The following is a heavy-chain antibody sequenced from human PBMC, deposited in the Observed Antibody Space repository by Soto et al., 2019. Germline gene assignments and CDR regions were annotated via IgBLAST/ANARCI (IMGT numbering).Heavy chain of an antibody. CDR3: ARPLLAYDSSGYYFDY. Sequence: HPGGSLRLSCAASGFTFSSYAMHWVRQAPGKGLEWVAVISYDGSNKYYADSVKGRFTISRDNSKNTLYLQMNSLRAEDTAVYYCARPLLAYDSSGYYFDYWGQGTLVTVSS. D-gene: IGHD3-22*01. V-gene: IGHV3-30*14. CDR2: ISYDGSNK. J-gene: IGHJ4*02. CDR1: GFTFSSYA.